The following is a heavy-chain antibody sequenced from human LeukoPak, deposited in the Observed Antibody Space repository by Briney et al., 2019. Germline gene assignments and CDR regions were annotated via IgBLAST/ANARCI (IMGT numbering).Heavy chain of an antibody. CDR2: ISAYNGNT. D-gene: IGHD3-16*01. V-gene: IGHV1-18*01. CDR3: ARGLSPYVSTDAFDI. J-gene: IGHJ3*02. Sequence: WASVKVSCKASGYTFTSYGISWVRQAPGQGLEWMGWISAYNGNTNYAQKLQGRVTMTTDTSTSTAYMELRSLRSDDTAVYYCARGLSPYVSTDAFDIWGQGTMVTVSS. CDR1: GYTFTSYG.